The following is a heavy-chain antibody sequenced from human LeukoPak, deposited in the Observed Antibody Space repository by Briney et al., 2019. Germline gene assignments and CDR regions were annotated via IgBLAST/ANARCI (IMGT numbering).Heavy chain of an antibody. V-gene: IGHV3-15*01. J-gene: IGHJ4*02. CDR2: IKSKTDGGTT. D-gene: IGHD3/OR15-3a*01. CDR1: GFTFSNAW. CDR3: TATVALDGLDGY. Sequence: GGSLRLPCAASGFTFSNAWMSWVRQAPGKGLEWVGRIKSKTDGGTTDYAAPVKGRFTISRDDSKNTLYLQMNSLKTEDTAVYYCTATVALDGLDGYWGQGTLVTVSS.